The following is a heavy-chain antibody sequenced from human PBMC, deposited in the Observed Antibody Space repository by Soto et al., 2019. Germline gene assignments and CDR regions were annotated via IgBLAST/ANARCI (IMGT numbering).Heavy chain of an antibody. J-gene: IGHJ4*02. V-gene: IGHV3-48*01. CDR2: ISSTGTTI. D-gene: IGHD3-10*01. CDR1: GFTFSNYN. Sequence: EVQLVESGGVLVQTGESLRLSCAASGFTFSNYNMIWVRQAPGKGLEWVSYISSTGTTIHYAASVKGRFTISRDNAKNSLYLQMTSLTGEDTAVYYFPRDLSADYWGQGTLVTVSS. CDR3: PRDLSADY.